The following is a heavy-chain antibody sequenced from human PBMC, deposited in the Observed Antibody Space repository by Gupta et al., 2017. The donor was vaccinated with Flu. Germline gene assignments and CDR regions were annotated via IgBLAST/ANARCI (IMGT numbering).Heavy chain of an antibody. CDR2: IWYDGSNK. D-gene: IGHD6-19*01. CDR1: GFTFSSDG. J-gene: IGHJ6*02. V-gene: IGHV3-33*01. Sequence: QVQLVESGGGVVQPGRSLRLSCAASGFTFSSDGMHWVRQAPGKGLEWVAVIWYDGSNKYYAYSVKGRFTISRDNSKNTLYLQMNSLRAEDTAVYYCARDYHGWMDVRGQGTTVTVSS. CDR3: ARDYHGWMDV.